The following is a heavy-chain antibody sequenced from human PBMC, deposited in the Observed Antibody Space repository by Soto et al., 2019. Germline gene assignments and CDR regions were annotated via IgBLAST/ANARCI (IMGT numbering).Heavy chain of an antibody. D-gene: IGHD2-15*01. J-gene: IGHJ4*02. Sequence: QVQLVQSGAEVKKPGASVKVSCKASGYTFTSYFMHWVRQAPGQGLEWMGIINPSGGSTSYAQKLQGRVTMTRDTSTSTVYMQLSRLRSEDAAVYYCARQYCSGGSCYTLDYWGRGTLVTVAS. CDR1: GYTFTSYF. CDR2: INPSGGST. V-gene: IGHV1-46*01. CDR3: ARQYCSGGSCYTLDY.